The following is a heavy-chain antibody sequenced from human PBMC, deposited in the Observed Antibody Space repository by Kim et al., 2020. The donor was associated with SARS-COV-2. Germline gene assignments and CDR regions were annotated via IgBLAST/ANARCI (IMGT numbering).Heavy chain of an antibody. CDR2: ISSSSSYI. V-gene: IGHV3-21*01. Sequence: GGSLRLSCAASGFTFSSYSMNWVRQAPGKGLEWVSSISSSSSYIYYADSVKGRFTISRDNAKNSLYLQMNSLRAEDTAVYYCARETDTAMSSPYFDYWGQGTLVTVSS. J-gene: IGHJ4*02. CDR1: GFTFSSYS. D-gene: IGHD5-18*01. CDR3: ARETDTAMSSPYFDY.